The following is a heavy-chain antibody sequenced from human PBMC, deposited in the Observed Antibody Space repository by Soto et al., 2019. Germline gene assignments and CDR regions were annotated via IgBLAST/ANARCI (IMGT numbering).Heavy chain of an antibody. V-gene: IGHV1-3*01. CDR2: INAGNGNT. J-gene: IGHJ4*03. CDR1: GYTFTSYA. D-gene: IGHD3-10*01. CDR3: ARGSFLWFGELFNY. Sequence: ASVKVSYKAAGYTFTSYAMHWGRQAPGQRLEWMGWINAGNGNTKYSQKFQGRVTITRDTSASTAYMELSSLRSEDTAVYYCARGSFLWFGELFNYWGQGTTVTVSS.